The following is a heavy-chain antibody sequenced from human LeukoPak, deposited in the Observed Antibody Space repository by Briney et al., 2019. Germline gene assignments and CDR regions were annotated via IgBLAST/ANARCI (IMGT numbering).Heavy chain of an antibody. V-gene: IGHV1-69*13. CDR2: IIPIFGTA. D-gene: IGHD3-10*01. J-gene: IGHJ4*02. CDR1: GGTFTSYA. Sequence: ASVKVSCKASGGTFTSYAISWVRQAPGQGLEWMGGIIPIFGTANYAQKFQGRVTITADESTSTAYMELSSLRSEDTAVYYCARDPKGGSGHWGQGTLVTVSS. CDR3: ARDPKGGSGH.